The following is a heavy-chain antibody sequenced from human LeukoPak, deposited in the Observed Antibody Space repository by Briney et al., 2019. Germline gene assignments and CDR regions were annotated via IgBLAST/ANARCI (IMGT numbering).Heavy chain of an antibody. CDR3: ARAPTTGYYYYYMDV. Sequence: GASVKVSCKASGGTFSSYAISWVRQAPGQGLEWMGGIIPIFGTANYAQKFQGRVTITADESTSTAYMELSSLRPEDTAVYYCARAPTTGYYYYYMDVWGKGTTVTISS. J-gene: IGHJ6*03. CDR1: GGTFSSYA. V-gene: IGHV1-69*13. D-gene: IGHD4-17*01. CDR2: IIPIFGTA.